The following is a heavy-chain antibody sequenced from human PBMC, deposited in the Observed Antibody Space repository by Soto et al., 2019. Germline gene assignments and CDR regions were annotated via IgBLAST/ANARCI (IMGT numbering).Heavy chain of an antibody. CDR1: GFTFTRYS. V-gene: IGHV3-21*01. J-gene: IGHJ4*02. Sequence: GGSLRLSCAASGFTFTRYSMNWVRQAPGKGLEWVSSISSTTNYIYYADSMKGRFTVSRDNAKNSVYLEMNSLSAEDTALYYCARESEDLTSTFDYWGQGTLLTSPQ. CDR3: ARESEDLTSTFDY. CDR2: ISSTTNYI.